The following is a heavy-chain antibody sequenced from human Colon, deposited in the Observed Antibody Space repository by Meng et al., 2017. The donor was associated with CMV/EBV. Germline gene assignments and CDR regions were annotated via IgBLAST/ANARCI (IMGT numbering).Heavy chain of an antibody. CDR2: IYSGGSST. V-gene: IGHV3-23*03. CDR1: GFTFSSYA. D-gene: IGHD3-22*01. J-gene: IGHJ4*02. CDR3: AKWDSSGYYLASTFDY. Sequence: GGSPRLSCAASGFTFSSYAMSWVRQAPGKGLEWVSVIYSGGSSTYYADSVKGRFTISRDNSKNTLYLQMNSLRAEDTAVYYCAKWDSSGYYLASTFDYWGQGTLVTVSS.